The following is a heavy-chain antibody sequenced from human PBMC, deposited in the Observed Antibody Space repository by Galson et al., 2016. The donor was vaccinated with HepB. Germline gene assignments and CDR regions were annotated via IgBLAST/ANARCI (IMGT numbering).Heavy chain of an antibody. CDR1: GGSISSYY. CDR3: ARKLGDYWYIDL. Sequence: ETLSLTCTVSGGSISSYYWSWIRQPPGKRLEWIGYILYSGSTNYNPSLKSRVTMSVDTSKNQFSLRLSSVTAADTAVYYCARKLGDYWYIDLWGRGTLVTVSS. J-gene: IGHJ2*01. CDR2: ILYSGST. V-gene: IGHV4-59*01. D-gene: IGHD7-27*01.